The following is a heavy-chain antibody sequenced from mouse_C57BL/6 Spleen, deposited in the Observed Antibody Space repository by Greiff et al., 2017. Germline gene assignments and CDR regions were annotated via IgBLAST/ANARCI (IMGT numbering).Heavy chain of an antibody. CDR1: GYAFSSSW. CDR2: IYPGDGDT. Sequence: VQLQQSGPELVKPGASVKISCKASGYAFSSSWMNWVKQRPGKGLEWIGRIYPGDGDTNYNEKFKSKATLTVDKSSSTAYMQLSSLTSEDSAVYYCAKEGLRRGDYAMDYWGQGTSVTVSS. CDR3: AKEGLRRGDYAMDY. J-gene: IGHJ4*01. D-gene: IGHD2-2*01. V-gene: IGHV1-82*01.